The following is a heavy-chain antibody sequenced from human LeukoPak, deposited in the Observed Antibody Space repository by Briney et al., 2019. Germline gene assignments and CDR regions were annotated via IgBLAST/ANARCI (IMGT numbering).Heavy chain of an antibody. CDR3: ARESGGDLGEAFDI. CDR2: MWYDGTNK. J-gene: IGHJ3*02. D-gene: IGHD1-26*01. Sequence: GGSLRLSCAASGFTFSNYGMHWVRQAPGKGLEWVAVMWYDGTNKYYADSVKGRFTISRDNSKNTLYLQLNSLRAEDTAVYYCARESGGDLGEAFDIWGQGTMVTVSS. CDR1: GFTFSNYG. V-gene: IGHV3-33*01.